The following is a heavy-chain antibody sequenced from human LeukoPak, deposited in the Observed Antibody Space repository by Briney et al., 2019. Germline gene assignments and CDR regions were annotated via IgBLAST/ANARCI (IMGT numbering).Heavy chain of an antibody. Sequence: GGSLRLSCAASGFTLSVYGMHWVRQAPGQGLEWVAVISFEGSNKYYADSVKGRFTISRDNSKNTLYLQMNSLRAEDTAVYYCAKESLAYYYYGMDVWGQGTTVTVSS. CDR2: ISFEGSNK. CDR3: AKESLAYYYYGMDV. CDR1: GFTLSVYG. V-gene: IGHV3-30*18. J-gene: IGHJ6*02.